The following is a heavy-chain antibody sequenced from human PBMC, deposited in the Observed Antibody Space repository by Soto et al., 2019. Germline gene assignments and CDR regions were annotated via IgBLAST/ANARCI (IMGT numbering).Heavy chain of an antibody. CDR1: GYTFTNYG. J-gene: IGHJ4*02. Sequence: SVKVSCKASGYTFTNYGISWARQAPGQGLQWMGWISGYSGLTNYPQKLQGRVTMTTDTSTSTAYMELRNPTSDDTAMYYCARDRRRITVAGTLDSWGLGTLVT. D-gene: IGHD6-19*01. CDR2: ISGYSGLT. CDR3: ARDRRRITVAGTLDS. V-gene: IGHV1-18*04.